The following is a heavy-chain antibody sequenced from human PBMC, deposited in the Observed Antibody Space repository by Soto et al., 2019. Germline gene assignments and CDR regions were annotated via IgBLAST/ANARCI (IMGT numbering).Heavy chain of an antibody. V-gene: IGHV3-30-3*01. CDR1: GFTFSSYD. D-gene: IGHD4-17*01. J-gene: IGHJ6*02. CDR3: ARDPSAAVTTAGMDV. CDR2: ISYDGSNK. Sequence: GGSLRLSCAASGFTFSSYDMHWVRQAPGKGLEWVAVISYDGSNKYYADSVKGRFTISRDNSKNTWYLQMNSLRDEDTAVYYCARDPSAAVTTAGMDVWGQGTTVTVSS.